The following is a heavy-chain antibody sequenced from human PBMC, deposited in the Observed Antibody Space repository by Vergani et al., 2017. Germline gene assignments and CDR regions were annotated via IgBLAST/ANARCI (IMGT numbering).Heavy chain of an antibody. CDR2: IKQDGSEK. Sequence: EVQLVESGGGLVQPGGSLRLSCAASGFTFSSYWMSWVRQAPGKGLEWVANIKQDGSEKYYVDSVKGRFTISRDNAKISLYLKMNSLRAEDTAVYYCARGNFWSGYYTGFDYWGQGTLVTVSS. J-gene: IGHJ4*02. CDR1: GFTFSSYW. V-gene: IGHV3-7*04. CDR3: ARGNFWSGYYTGFDY. D-gene: IGHD3-3*01.